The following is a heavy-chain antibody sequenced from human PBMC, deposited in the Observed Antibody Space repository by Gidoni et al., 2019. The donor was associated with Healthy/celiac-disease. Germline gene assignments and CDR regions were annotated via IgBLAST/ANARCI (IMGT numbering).Heavy chain of an antibody. CDR1: GFTFSSYG. V-gene: IGHV3-30*18. J-gene: IGHJ4*02. Sequence: QVQLVESGGGVVQPGRSLRLSCAASGFTFSSYGMHWVRQAPGKGLEWVAVISYDGSKKYYADSVKGRFTISRDKSKNTLYLQMNSLRAEDTAVYYCAKDYRKTVTTVYFDYWGQGTLVTVSS. CDR2: ISYDGSKK. D-gene: IGHD4-17*01. CDR3: AKDYRKTVTTVYFDY.